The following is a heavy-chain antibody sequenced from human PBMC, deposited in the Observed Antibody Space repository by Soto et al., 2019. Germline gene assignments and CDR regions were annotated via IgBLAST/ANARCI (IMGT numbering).Heavy chain of an antibody. Sequence: QLQLQESGPGLVKPSETLSLTCTVSGGSISSSSYYWGWIRQPPGKGLEWIGSIYYSGSTYYNPSLKSRVTTSVDSSKNQFSLNLSSVTAADTAVYYCARPAVHSSGFTDYWGQGTLVTVSS. CDR3: ARPAVHSSGFTDY. V-gene: IGHV4-39*01. J-gene: IGHJ4*02. CDR1: GGSISSSSYY. D-gene: IGHD6-19*01. CDR2: IYYSGST.